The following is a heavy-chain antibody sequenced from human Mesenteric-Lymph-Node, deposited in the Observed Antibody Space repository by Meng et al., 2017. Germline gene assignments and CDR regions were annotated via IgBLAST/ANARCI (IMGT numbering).Heavy chain of an antibody. CDR3: AKDIGGNHPFDY. CDR2: ISYDSGAI. V-gene: IGHV3-9*01. Sequence: SLKISCAASGFTFDDYAMHWVRQVAGKGLEWVAGISYDSGAIGYGDSVRGRFTISRDNARNSLYLQMNSLGVEDTAFYYCAKDIGGNHPFDYWGQGALVTVSS. D-gene: IGHD3-16*01. CDR1: GFTFDDYA. J-gene: IGHJ4*02.